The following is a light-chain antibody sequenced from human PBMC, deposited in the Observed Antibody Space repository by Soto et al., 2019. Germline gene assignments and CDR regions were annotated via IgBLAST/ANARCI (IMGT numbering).Light chain of an antibody. CDR2: EVS. Sequence: QSALTQPASMSGSPGQSITISCPGTSHDVGGYNYVSWYQQHPGKAPKLMIFEVSNRPSGVSNRFSGSKSGNTASLTISGLQAEDEAYYYCCSYTSTNSRVFGGGTKLTVL. J-gene: IGLJ3*02. CDR3: CSYTSTNSRV. V-gene: IGLV2-14*01. CDR1: SHDVGGYNY.